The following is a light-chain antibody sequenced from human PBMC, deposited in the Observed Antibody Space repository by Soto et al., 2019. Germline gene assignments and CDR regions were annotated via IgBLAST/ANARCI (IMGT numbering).Light chain of an antibody. CDR3: QQYNVWPGWT. CDR1: QSVSSH. Sequence: EIVLTQSPGTLSLSPGERATLSCRASQSVSSHLAWYQLRPGQAPRVLIYASSTRATGVPARFSGSGSGTEFTLTISSLQSEDFAVYYCQQYNVWPGWTFGQGTKVDI. V-gene: IGKV3-15*01. J-gene: IGKJ1*01. CDR2: ASS.